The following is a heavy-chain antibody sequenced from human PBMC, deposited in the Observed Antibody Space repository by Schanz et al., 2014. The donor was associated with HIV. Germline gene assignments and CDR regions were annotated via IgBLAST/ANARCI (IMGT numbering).Heavy chain of an antibody. V-gene: IGHV1-46*01. J-gene: IGHJ6*02. CDR3: AREKMDTGGLDV. CDR2: INPSGGTT. CDR1: GYTFSRYY. Sequence: QVELVQSGAEVKKPGASMNISCKASGYTFSRYYLIHWVRQAPGQGLEWMGIINPSGGTTAYADKFQGRLNMTRDTSTSTVYMEVKNLTSEDTAVYYCAREKMDTGGLDVWGQGTTVTVSS.